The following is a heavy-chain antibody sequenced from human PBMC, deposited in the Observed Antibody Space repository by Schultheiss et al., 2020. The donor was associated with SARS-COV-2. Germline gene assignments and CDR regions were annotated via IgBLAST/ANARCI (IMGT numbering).Heavy chain of an antibody. CDR3: ARFDWDSDH. D-gene: IGHD3-9*01. V-gene: IGHV3-23*01. Sequence: GGSLRLSCAASGFTFSSYAMSWVRQAPGKGLEWVSGISWNSGSIGYADSVKGRFTISRDNAKDSVYLHMSSLRDDDTAVYFCARFDWDSDHWGQGTLVTVSS. CDR2: ISWNSGSI. CDR1: GFTFSSYA. J-gene: IGHJ4*02.